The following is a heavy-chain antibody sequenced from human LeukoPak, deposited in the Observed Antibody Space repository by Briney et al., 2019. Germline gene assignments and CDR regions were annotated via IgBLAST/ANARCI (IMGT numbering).Heavy chain of an antibody. Sequence: GRSLRLSCAASGFTFSSYGMHWVRQAPGKGLEWVAVIWYDGSNKYYADSVKGRFTISRDNSKNTLYLQMNSLRAEDTAVYYCAKEGVAAPYAFDIRGQGTMVTVSS. D-gene: IGHD2-15*01. CDR1: GFTFSSYG. J-gene: IGHJ3*02. CDR2: IWYDGSNK. V-gene: IGHV3-33*06. CDR3: AKEGVAAPYAFDI.